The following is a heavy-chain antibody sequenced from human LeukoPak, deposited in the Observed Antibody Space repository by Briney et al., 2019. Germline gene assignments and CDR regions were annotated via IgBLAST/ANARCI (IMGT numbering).Heavy chain of an antibody. D-gene: IGHD2-2*01. V-gene: IGHV3-30-3*02. CDR3: ARGVIVVVPAAKAFDI. CDR2: ISYDGSNK. Sequence: GGSLRLSCAASGFTFSSYAMHWVRQAPGKGLEWVAVISYDGSNKYYADSVKGRFTISRDNSKNTLYLQMNSLRAEDTAVYYCARGVIVVVPAAKAFDIWGQGTMVTVSS. J-gene: IGHJ3*02. CDR1: GFTFSSYA.